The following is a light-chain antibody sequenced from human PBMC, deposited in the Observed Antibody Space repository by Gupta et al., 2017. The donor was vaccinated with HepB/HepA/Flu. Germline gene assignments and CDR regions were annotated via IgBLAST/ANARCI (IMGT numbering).Light chain of an antibody. Sequence: EIVMTQSPATLSVSPGERATLSCRVSQSVASRLAWYQQKPGQAPRLLIYGASARATGTPARFSGSGSGTEFTLTISSLQSEDFAVYHCKQYNAWPLTFGQGTRLEIK. J-gene: IGKJ5*01. V-gene: IGKV3-15*01. CDR2: GAS. CDR3: KQYNAWPLT. CDR1: QSVASR.